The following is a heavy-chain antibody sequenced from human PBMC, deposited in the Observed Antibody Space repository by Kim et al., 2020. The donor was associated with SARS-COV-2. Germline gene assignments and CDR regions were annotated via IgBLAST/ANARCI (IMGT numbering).Heavy chain of an antibody. Sequence: ASVKVSCKASGYTFTSYAMNWVRQAPGQGLEWMGWINTNTGNPTYAQGFTGRFVFSLDTSVSTAYLQISSLKAEDTAVYYCARVAGYYYDSSGYYIGYWGQGTXVTVSS. D-gene: IGHD3-22*01. CDR2: INTNTGNP. CDR3: ARVAGYYYDSSGYYIGY. V-gene: IGHV7-4-1*02. J-gene: IGHJ4*02. CDR1: GYTFTSYA.